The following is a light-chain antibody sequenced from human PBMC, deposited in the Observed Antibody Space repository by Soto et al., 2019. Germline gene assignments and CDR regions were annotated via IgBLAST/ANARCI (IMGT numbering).Light chain of an antibody. J-gene: IGLJ1*01. CDR1: TSNIGSNT. Sequence: QPVLTQPPSASGTPGQRVTISCSGSTSNIGSNTVNWYQHLPGAAPKLLIYSNNQRPSGVPDRFSGSKSGTSASLAISGLQSEDEADYYCAAWDDSLTGYVFGTGTKLTVL. CDR2: SNN. CDR3: AAWDDSLTGYV. V-gene: IGLV1-44*01.